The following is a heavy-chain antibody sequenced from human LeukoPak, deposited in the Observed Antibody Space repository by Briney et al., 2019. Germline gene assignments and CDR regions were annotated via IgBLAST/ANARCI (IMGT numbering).Heavy chain of an antibody. J-gene: IGHJ4*02. V-gene: IGHV1-2*02. D-gene: IGHD1-26*01. CDR3: ARGSGSPRKINFDY. CDR1: GYTFTGYY. Sequence: ASVKVSCKASGYTFTGYYMHWVRQAPGQGLEWMGWVNPNSGGTNYAQKFQGRVTMTRDTSISTAYMELSRLRSDDTAVYYCARGSGSPRKINFDYWGQGTLVTVSS. CDR2: VNPNSGGT.